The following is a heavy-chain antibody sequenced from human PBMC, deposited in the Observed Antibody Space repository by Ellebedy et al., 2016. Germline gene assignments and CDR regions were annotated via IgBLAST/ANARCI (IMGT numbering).Heavy chain of an antibody. CDR3: ARGTYDILTGYYRYYFDY. Sequence: SETLSLTXTVSGGSISSSSYYWGWIRQPPGKGLEWIGSIYYSGSTYYNPSLKSRVTISVDTSKNQFSLKLSSVTAADTAVYYCARGTYDILTGYYRYYFDYWGQGTLVTVSS. V-gene: IGHV4-39*07. CDR1: GGSISSSSYY. CDR2: IYYSGST. D-gene: IGHD3-9*01. J-gene: IGHJ4*02.